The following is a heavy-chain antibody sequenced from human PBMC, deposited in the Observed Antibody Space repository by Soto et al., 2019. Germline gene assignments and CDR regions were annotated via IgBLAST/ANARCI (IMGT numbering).Heavy chain of an antibody. J-gene: IGHJ6*02. D-gene: IGHD4-4*01. CDR1: GFTFSSYA. Sequence: GGSLRLSCAASGFTFSSYAMHWVRQAPGKGLEWVAVISYDGSNKYYADSVKGRFTISRDNSKNTLYLQMNSLRAEDTAVYYCARETVTFSGYYGMDVWGQGTTVTVSS. V-gene: IGHV3-30-3*01. CDR2: ISYDGSNK. CDR3: ARETVTFSGYYGMDV.